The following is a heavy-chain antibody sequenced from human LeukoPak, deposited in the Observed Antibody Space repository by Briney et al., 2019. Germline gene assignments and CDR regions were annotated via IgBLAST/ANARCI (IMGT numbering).Heavy chain of an antibody. Sequence: SETLSLTCAVYGGSFSGYCWSWIRQPPGKGLEGIGEIHHGGSTSYKPSLKSLVTISVDTSKNQFSLKLSSVTAADTAVYYCARQVGYCSGGSCSFYFDHWGQGTLVTVSS. J-gene: IGHJ4*02. CDR2: IHHGGST. CDR3: ARQVGYCSGGSCSFYFDH. D-gene: IGHD2-15*01. V-gene: IGHV4-34*01. CDR1: GGSFSGYC.